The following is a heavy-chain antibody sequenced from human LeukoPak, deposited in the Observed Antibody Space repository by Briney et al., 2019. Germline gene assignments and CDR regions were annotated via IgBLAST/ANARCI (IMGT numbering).Heavy chain of an antibody. V-gene: IGHV3-23*01. CDR1: GFPFSSAA. Sequence: QPGGSLSLSCAASGFPFSSAAMTWVRQAPGKGLEWVSIITGGDDKTYYADSVKGRFTISRDYSKNTLHLQMNSLRVEDTAIYYCAKGPQLGSGYHPDYWGQGALVTVSS. D-gene: IGHD3-22*01. CDR2: ITGGDDKT. CDR3: AKGPQLGSGYHPDY. J-gene: IGHJ4*02.